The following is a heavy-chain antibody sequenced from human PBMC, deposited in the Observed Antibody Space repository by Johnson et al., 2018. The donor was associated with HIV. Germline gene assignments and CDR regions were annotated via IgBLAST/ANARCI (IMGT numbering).Heavy chain of an antibody. CDR2: ISGSGSST. CDR1: GFTFSSYA. Sequence: VQLVESGGGLVQPGGSLRLSCAASGFTFSSYAMTWVRQAPGKGLEWVSSISGSGSSTYYADSVKGRFTISRDNSKNTLYLQMDSLRAEDTAVYYCAKGVRQLSPSDAVDIWGQGTMVTVSS. J-gene: IGHJ3*02. V-gene: IGHV3-23*04. D-gene: IGHD6-19*01. CDR3: AKGVRQLSPSDAVDI.